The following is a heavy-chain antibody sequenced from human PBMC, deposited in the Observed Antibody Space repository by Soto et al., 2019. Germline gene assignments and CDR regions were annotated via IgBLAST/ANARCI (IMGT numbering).Heavy chain of an antibody. CDR3: ARVKAAGGGYYYGMDV. D-gene: IGHD6-13*01. CDR1: GGTFSSYA. J-gene: IGHJ6*02. V-gene: IGHV1-69*01. Sequence: QVQLVQSGAEVKKPGSSVKVSCKASGGTFSSYAISWVRQAPGQGLEWMGGIIPIFGTANYAQKFQGRVTITADESTSTGYMELSRLRSEDTAVYYCARVKAAGGGYYYGMDVWGQGTTVTVSS. CDR2: IIPIFGTA.